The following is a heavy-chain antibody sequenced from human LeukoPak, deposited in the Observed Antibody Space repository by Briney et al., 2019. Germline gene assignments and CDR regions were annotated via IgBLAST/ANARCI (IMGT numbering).Heavy chain of an antibody. CDR2: ISYDGNNR. CDR3: AKVKGEVIGAFDI. D-gene: IGHD3-16*01. Sequence: GGSLRLSCAASGFTFSPLGMNWVRQAPGKGLEWVAVISYDGNNRYYADSVKGRFTISRYNSKNTLYLQMNSLRAEDTAVYYCAKVKGEVIGAFDIWGQGTMVTVSS. J-gene: IGHJ3*02. CDR1: GFTFSPLG. V-gene: IGHV3-30*18.